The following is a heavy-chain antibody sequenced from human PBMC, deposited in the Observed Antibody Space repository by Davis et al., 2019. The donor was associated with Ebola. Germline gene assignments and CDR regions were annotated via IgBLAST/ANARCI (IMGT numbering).Heavy chain of an antibody. V-gene: IGHV1-3*01. CDR2: INAGNGNT. CDR1: GYTFTSYA. D-gene: IGHD1-26*01. Sequence: ASVKVSCKASGYTFTSYAMHWVRQAPGQRLEWMGWINAGNGNTKYSQKFQGRVTITRDTSASTAYMELSRLRSDDTAVYYCARGYIAELSRGGYYYYYGMDVWGQGTTVTVSS. CDR3: ARGYIAELSRGGYYYYYGMDV. J-gene: IGHJ6*02.